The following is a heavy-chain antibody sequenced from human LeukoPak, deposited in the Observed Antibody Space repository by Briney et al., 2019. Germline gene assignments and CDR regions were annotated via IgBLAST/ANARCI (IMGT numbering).Heavy chain of an antibody. Sequence: GGSLRLSCAAAGFTFSSYAMDWVRQAAGKGLEYVSAISSDGDSTYYANSVKGRFTISRDNSKNTLYLQMGSLRAEDMAVYYCARVAARVSLDYWGQGTLVTVSS. CDR1: GFTFSSYA. D-gene: IGHD2-15*01. V-gene: IGHV3-64*01. CDR2: ISSDGDST. J-gene: IGHJ4*02. CDR3: ARVAARVSLDY.